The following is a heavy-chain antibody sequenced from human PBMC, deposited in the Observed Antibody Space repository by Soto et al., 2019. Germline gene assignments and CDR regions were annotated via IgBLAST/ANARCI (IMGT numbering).Heavy chain of an antibody. Sequence: PGGSLRLSCAASGFTFSSYWMHWVRQAPGKGLVWVSRINSDGSSTSYADSVKGRFTISRDNAKNTLYLQMNSLRAEDTAVYYCARDYYYDSSGYYSGYWGQGTLVTVSS. D-gene: IGHD3-22*01. CDR3: ARDYYYDSSGYYSGY. CDR1: GFTFSSYW. V-gene: IGHV3-74*01. CDR2: INSDGSST. J-gene: IGHJ4*02.